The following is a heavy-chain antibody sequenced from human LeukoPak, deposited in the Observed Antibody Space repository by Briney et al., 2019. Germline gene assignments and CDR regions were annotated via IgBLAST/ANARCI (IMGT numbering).Heavy chain of an antibody. D-gene: IGHD6-13*01. V-gene: IGHV3-7*01. CDR3: ARDSAGNDY. J-gene: IGHJ4*02. CDR2: IKQDGSEK. Sequence: GGSLRLSCAASGFTFSTCWMSWVRQAPGKGLEWVANIKQDGSEKYYVDSVKGRFTISRDNAKNSLYLQMNSLRAEDTAMYYCARDSAGNDYWGQGTLVTVSS. CDR1: GFTFSTCW.